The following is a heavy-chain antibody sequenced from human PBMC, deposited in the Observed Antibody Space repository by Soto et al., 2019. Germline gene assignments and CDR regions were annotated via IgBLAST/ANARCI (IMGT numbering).Heavy chain of an antibody. CDR3: ARHVNYGMDV. V-gene: IGHV4-39*01. CDR2: IYYSGST. Sequence: QLQLQESGPGLVKPSETLSLTCTVSGGSISSSSYYWGWIREPPGKGLEWIGSIYYSGSTYYNPSLKSRVTISVDKSKNQFSLKLSSVTAADTAVYYCARHVNYGMDVWGQGTTVTVSS. J-gene: IGHJ6*02. CDR1: GGSISSSSYY.